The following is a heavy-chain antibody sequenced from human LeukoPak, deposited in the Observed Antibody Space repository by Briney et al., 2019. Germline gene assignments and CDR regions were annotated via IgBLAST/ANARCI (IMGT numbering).Heavy chain of an antibody. Sequence: GGSLRLSCAASGFTFSSYAMHWVRQAPGKGLEWVAVISYDGSNKYYADSVKGRFTISRDNSKNTLYLQMNSLRAEDTAVYYCARADKPPLGYCSGGSCYFDYWGQGTLVTVPS. CDR1: GFTFSSYA. J-gene: IGHJ4*02. CDR2: ISYDGSNK. D-gene: IGHD2-15*01. CDR3: ARADKPPLGYCSGGSCYFDY. V-gene: IGHV3-30*01.